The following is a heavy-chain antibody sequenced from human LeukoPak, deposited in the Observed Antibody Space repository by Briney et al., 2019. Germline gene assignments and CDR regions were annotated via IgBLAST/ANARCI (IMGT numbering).Heavy chain of an antibody. Sequence: GGSLRLSCAASGFAFSTYAMHWVRQAPGKGLEWVAIISYDANDKYYGDSVKGRFAISRDNSRNTLYLQMNSLRPEDAGVYYCAKDLSAGTVDPFFDSWGQGALVSVCS. D-gene: IGHD4-23*01. CDR3: AKDLSAGTVDPFFDS. V-gene: IGHV3-30*09. J-gene: IGHJ4*02. CDR2: ISYDANDK. CDR1: GFAFSTYA.